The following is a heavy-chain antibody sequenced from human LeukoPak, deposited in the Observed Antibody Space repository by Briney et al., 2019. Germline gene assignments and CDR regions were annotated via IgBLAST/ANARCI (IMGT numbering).Heavy chain of an antibody. CDR2: IYYSGST. V-gene: IGHV4-59*11. CDR1: GGSINGHY. Sequence: PSETLSLTCTVSGGSINGHYWSWIRQSPGKGLEWIGYIYYSGSTNYNPSLKSRVTILVDTSKNQFSLKVSSVTAADTAVYYCARHAVVITDDAFDIWGQGTVVTVSS. D-gene: IGHD3-22*01. J-gene: IGHJ3*02. CDR3: ARHAVVITDDAFDI.